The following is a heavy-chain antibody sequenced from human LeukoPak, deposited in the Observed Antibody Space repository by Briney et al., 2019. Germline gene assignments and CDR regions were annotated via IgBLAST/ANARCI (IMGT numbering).Heavy chain of an antibody. CDR3: ARGQGTTVPAYWYFDL. V-gene: IGHV3-21*01. CDR1: GFTFSSYS. J-gene: IGHJ2*01. CDR2: XSXXXXXX. Sequence: GGSLRLSCAASGFTFSSYSMNWVRQAPGKGXXXXXXXSXXXXXXXYXXXXXGRXXXXXXXAKNSLYLQMNSLRAEDTAVYYCARGQGTTVPAYWYFDLWGRGTLVTVSS. D-gene: IGHD4-17*01.